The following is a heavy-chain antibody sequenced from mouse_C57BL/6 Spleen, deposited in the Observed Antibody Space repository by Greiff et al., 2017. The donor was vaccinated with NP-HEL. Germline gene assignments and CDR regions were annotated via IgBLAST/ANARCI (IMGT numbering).Heavy chain of an antibody. V-gene: IGHV1-19*01. CDR2: INPYNGGT. CDR3: ARGHWGYWYFDV. CDR1: GYTFTDYY. J-gene: IGHJ1*03. D-gene: IGHD4-1*01. Sequence: EVQLQQSGPVLVKPGASVKMSCKASGYTFTDYYMNWVKQSHGKSLEWIGVINPYNGGTSYNQKFKGKATLTVDKSSSTAYMELNSLTSEDSAVYYCARGHWGYWYFDVWGTGTTVTVSS.